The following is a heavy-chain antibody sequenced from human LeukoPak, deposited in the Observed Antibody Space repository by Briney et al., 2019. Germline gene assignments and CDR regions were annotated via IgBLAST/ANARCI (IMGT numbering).Heavy chain of an antibody. D-gene: IGHD3-10*01. CDR2: IYHSGST. V-gene: IGHV4-30-2*01. J-gene: IGHJ3*02. CDR3: ARGNRPYGEHEAFDI. Sequence: PSQTLSLTCAVSGGSISSGGYSWSWIRQPPGKGLEWIGYIYHSGSTYYNPSLQSRVTISVDTSKNQFSLKVSSVSAADTAVYYCARGNRPYGEHEAFDIWGHGTTVTVSP. CDR1: GGSISSGGYS.